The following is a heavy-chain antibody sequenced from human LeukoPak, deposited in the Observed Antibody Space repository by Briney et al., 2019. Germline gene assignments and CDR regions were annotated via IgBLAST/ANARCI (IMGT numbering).Heavy chain of an antibody. CDR3: ARGGPFIQLYAFDY. CDR2: INHSGST. J-gene: IGHJ4*02. Sequence: SETLSLTCAVYGGSFSGYYWSWIRQPPGKGLEWIGEINHSGSTNYSPSLTSRVTISVDTSKNQFSLKLSSVTAADTAVYYCARGGPFIQLYAFDYWAQGTLVTVSS. D-gene: IGHD5-18*01. V-gene: IGHV4-34*01. CDR1: GGSFSGYY.